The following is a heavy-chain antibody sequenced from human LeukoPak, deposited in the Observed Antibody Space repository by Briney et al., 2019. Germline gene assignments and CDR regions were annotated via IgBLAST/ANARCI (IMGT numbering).Heavy chain of an antibody. J-gene: IGHJ4*02. D-gene: IGHD3-22*01. Sequence: PSETLSLTCTVSGGSISSGGYYWSWIRQPPGKGLEWIGYIYHSGSTYYNPSLKSRVTISVDRSKNQFSLKLSSVTAADTAVYYCARASDYYDSSGSYGYWGQGTLVTVSS. V-gene: IGHV4-30-2*01. CDR1: GGSISSGGYY. CDR2: IYHSGST. CDR3: ARASDYYDSSGSYGY.